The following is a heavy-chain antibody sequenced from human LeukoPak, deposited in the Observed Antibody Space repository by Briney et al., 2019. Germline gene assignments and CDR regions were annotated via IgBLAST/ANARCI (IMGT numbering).Heavy chain of an antibody. CDR1: GFTFSNYA. V-gene: IGHV3-23*01. Sequence: GGSLRLSCAASGFTFSNYAMSWVRQAPGKGLEWVSVISGSGGSTYYADSAKGRFTISRDNSKNTLYLQMNSLRAEDTAVYYCAKPSSGWYVRFDYWGQGTLVTVSS. D-gene: IGHD6-19*01. J-gene: IGHJ4*02. CDR3: AKPSSGWYVRFDY. CDR2: ISGSGGST.